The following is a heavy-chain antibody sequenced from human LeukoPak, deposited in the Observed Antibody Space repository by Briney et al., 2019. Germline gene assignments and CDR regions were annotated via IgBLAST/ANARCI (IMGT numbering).Heavy chain of an antibody. Sequence: SETLSLTCTVSGGSISSYYWSWIRQPPGKGLEWIGYIYYSGSTNYNPSLKSRVTISVDTSKNQFSLKLSSVTAADTAMYYCARSDYHNSGSHTVFDAFDIWGQGTRVTVSS. CDR2: IYYSGST. CDR3: ARSDYHNSGSHTVFDAFDI. CDR1: GGSISSYY. V-gene: IGHV4-59*01. D-gene: IGHD3-10*01. J-gene: IGHJ3*02.